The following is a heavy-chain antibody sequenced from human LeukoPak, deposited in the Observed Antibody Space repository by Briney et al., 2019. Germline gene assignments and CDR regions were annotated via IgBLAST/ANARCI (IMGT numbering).Heavy chain of an antibody. D-gene: IGHD6-13*01. CDR3: ARHYRQAAALDY. Sequence: GESLKISCAASGFTFSSYWMHWVRQAPGKGLVWVSRINSDGSSTSYADSVKGRFTISRDNAKNTLYLQRNSLRAEDTAVYYCARHYRQAAALDYWGQGTLVTVSS. J-gene: IGHJ4*02. V-gene: IGHV3-74*01. CDR1: GFTFSSYW. CDR2: INSDGSST.